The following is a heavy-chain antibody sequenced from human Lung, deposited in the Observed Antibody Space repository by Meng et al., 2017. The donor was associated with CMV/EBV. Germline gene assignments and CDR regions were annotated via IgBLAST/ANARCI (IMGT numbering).Heavy chain of an antibody. V-gene: IGHV3-74*01. D-gene: IGHD4-17*01. J-gene: IGHJ4*02. CDR1: GFTFSPYW. CDR2: INSGGSST. Sequence: CAASGFTFSPYWMHWVRQAPGKGLVWVSRINSGGSSTDYADSVKGRFTISRDNAKNTLYLQMNSLRAEDTAVYYCARGEYGDYDSIDYWGQGTLVTVSS. CDR3: ARGEYGDYDSIDY.